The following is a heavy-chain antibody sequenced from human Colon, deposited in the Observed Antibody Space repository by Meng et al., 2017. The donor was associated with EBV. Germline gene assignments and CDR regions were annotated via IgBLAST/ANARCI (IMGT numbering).Heavy chain of an antibody. CDR2: INHSGST. CDR1: GGSFSGYY. Sequence: VQLQQCGEGPLKPSETLSPTCAVYGGSFSGYYWSWIRQPPEKGLEWIGEINHSGSTNYNPSLKSRVTISVDTSKKQFSLKLSSVTAADTAVYYCARGPGGSYYLYYFDYWDQGTLVTVSS. V-gene: IGHV4-34*01. J-gene: IGHJ4*02. D-gene: IGHD1-26*01. CDR3: ARGPGGSYYLYYFDY.